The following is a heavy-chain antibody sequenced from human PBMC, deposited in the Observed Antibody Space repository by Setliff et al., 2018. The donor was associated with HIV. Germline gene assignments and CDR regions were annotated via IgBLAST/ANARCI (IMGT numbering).Heavy chain of an antibody. Sequence: PGGSLRLSCAASGFSFSSYTMNWVRQAPGKGLEWVSSISRSSTFIHYGDSVKGRFTISRDDAKNSLYLQMNSLRAEDTAVYYCARTNNNYYYDTSDYFAGYYFDSWGQGTLVTVSS. J-gene: IGHJ4*02. CDR2: ISRSSTFI. CDR1: GFSFSSYT. CDR3: ARTNNNYYYDTSDYFAGYYFDS. V-gene: IGHV3-21*01. D-gene: IGHD3-22*01.